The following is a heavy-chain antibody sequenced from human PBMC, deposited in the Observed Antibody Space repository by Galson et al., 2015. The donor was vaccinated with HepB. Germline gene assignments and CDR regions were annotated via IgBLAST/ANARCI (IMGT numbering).Heavy chain of an antibody. J-gene: IGHJ4*02. Sequence: SLRLSCAASGFTVSSNYMSWVRQAPGKGLEWVSVIYSGGSTYYADSVKGRFTISRDNSKNTLYLQMNSLRAEDTAVYYCARDRGGYSYGLGYWGQGTLVTVSS. CDR2: IYSGGST. V-gene: IGHV3-66*01. CDR3: ARDRGGYSYGLGY. CDR1: GFTVSSNY. D-gene: IGHD5-18*01.